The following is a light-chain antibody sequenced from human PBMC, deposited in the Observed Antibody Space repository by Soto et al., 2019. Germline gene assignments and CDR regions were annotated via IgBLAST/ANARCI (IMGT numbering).Light chain of an antibody. J-gene: IGKJ1*01. V-gene: IGKV3-20*01. CDR3: QQYGSSPRT. CDR1: QSVSSD. CDR2: GAS. Sequence: EIVLTQSPGTLSLSPGERATLSSRASQSVSSDLAWYQQKPGQAPRLLIYGASSRATGIPDRFSGSGSGTDFTLTISRLEPEDFAVYYCQQYGSSPRTFGQGTKVDIK.